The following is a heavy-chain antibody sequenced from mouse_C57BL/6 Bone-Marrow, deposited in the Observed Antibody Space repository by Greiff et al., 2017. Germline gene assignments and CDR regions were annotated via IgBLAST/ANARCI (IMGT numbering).Heavy chain of an antibody. CDR1: GFSLTSYG. Sequence: VKLMESGPGLVQPSQSLSITCTVSGFSLTSYGVHWVRQSPGKGLEWLGVLWRGGSTDYNAAFMSRLSITKDNSKSQVFFKMNSLQADDTAIYYCATVYDGYYVGYYAMDYWGQGTSVTVSS. J-gene: IGHJ4*01. CDR3: ATVYDGYYVGYYAMDY. D-gene: IGHD2-3*01. CDR2: LWRGGST. V-gene: IGHV2-5*01.